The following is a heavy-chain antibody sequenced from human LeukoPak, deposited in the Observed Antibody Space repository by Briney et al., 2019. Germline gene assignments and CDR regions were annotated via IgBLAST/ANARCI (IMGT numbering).Heavy chain of an antibody. CDR1: GFTFSSYA. CDR2: ISGSGDST. V-gene: IGHV3-23*01. J-gene: IGHJ4*02. CDR3: AKDLMAARHLDY. Sequence: GGSLRLSCAASGFTFSSYAMSWVRQAPGKGLEWVSVISGSGDSTYYADSVKGRSTISGDNSKNTLYLQMNSLRAEDTAVYYCAKDLMAARHLDYWGQGTLVTVSS. D-gene: IGHD6-6*01.